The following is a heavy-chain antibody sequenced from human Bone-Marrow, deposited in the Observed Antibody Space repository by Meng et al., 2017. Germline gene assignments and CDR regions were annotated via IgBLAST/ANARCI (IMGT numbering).Heavy chain of an antibody. Sequence: GGSLRLSCAASGFTFSSYAMSWVRQAPGKGLEWVSAISGSGGSTYYADSVKGRFTISRDNSKNTLYLQMNSRRAEDTAVYYCAKDKVYYGDYGCWGQGTLVTVSS. CDR2: ISGSGGST. J-gene: IGHJ4*02. CDR3: AKDKVYYGDYGC. CDR1: GFTFSSYA. V-gene: IGHV3-23*01. D-gene: IGHD4-17*01.